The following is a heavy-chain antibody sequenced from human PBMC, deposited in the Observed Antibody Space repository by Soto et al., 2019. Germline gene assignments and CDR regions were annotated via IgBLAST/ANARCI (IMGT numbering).Heavy chain of an antibody. CDR3: ARVGYYDSSGYYYPGFDY. D-gene: IGHD3-22*01. CDR1: GGSISSGDYY. V-gene: IGHV4-30-4*01. Sequence: SETLSLTCTVSGGSISSGDYYWSWIRQPPGKGLEWIGYIYYSGSTYYNPSLKSRVTISVDTSKNQFSLKLSSVTAADTAVYYCARVGYYDSSGYYYPGFDYWGQGTLVTVSS. J-gene: IGHJ4*02. CDR2: IYYSGST.